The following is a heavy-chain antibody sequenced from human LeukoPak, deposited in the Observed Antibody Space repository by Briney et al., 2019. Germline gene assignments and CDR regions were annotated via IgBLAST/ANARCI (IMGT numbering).Heavy chain of an antibody. Sequence: GGSLRLSCAASGFTFSSYSMNWVRQAPGKGLEWVSSISSSSSYIYYADSVKGRFTISRDNAKNSLYLQMNSLRAEDTAVYYCARDQKGYYDSSGYSPSHYGMDVWGQGTTVTVSS. CDR3: ARDQKGYYDSSGYSPSHYGMDV. J-gene: IGHJ6*02. D-gene: IGHD3-22*01. CDR2: ISSSSSYI. CDR1: GFTFSSYS. V-gene: IGHV3-21*01.